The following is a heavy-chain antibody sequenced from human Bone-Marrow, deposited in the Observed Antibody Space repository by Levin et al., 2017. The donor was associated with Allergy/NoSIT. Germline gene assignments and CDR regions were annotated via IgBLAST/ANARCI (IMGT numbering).Heavy chain of an antibody. CDR1: GFTFSSYD. CDR2: IGTAGDP. Sequence: GESLKISCAASGFTFSSYDMHWVRQATGKGLEWVSAIGTAGDPYYPGSVKGRFTISRENAKNSLYLQMNSLRAGDTAVYYPLPNPTLQTYYDFWSGYYSRGFDPWGQGTLVTVSS. V-gene: IGHV3-13*05. D-gene: IGHD3-3*01. J-gene: IGHJ5*02. CDR3: LPNPTLQTYYDFWSGYYSRGFDP.